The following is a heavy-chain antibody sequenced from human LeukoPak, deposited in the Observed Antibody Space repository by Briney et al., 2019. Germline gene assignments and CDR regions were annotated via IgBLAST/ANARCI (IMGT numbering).Heavy chain of an antibody. Sequence: GGSLRLSCAASGXTFSTYWVSWVRQAPGKGLEWVANINQDGSDKYYVDSVKGRFTISRDNAKNSLYLQMNSLRAEDTAVYYCATPPRAYTSSWGHGTLVTVSS. V-gene: IGHV3-7*02. CDR1: GXTFSTYW. CDR3: ATPPRAYTSS. D-gene: IGHD5-18*01. J-gene: IGHJ5*01. CDR2: INQDGSDK.